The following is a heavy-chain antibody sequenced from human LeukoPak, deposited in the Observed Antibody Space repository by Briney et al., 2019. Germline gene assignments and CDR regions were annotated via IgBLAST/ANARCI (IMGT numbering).Heavy chain of an antibody. V-gene: IGHV4-4*07. CDR1: GGSISSYY. CDR2: IYSRGST. J-gene: IGHJ4*02. D-gene: IGHD6-13*01. CDR3: ARLINKLIAPTGTGPFDH. Sequence: SETLSLTCTVSGGSISSYYWSWIRQPAGKGLEWIGRIYSRGSTKYNPSLKSRVTMSLDTSKKQFSLKLRSVTAADTAVYYCARLINKLIAPTGTGPFDHWGQGTLVTASS.